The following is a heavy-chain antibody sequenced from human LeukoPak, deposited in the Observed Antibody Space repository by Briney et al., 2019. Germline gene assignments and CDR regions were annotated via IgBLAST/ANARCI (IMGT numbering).Heavy chain of an antibody. V-gene: IGHV4-39*07. CDR2: IYYSGST. CDR3: ARVHYYDSSGYYYVVKYNWFDP. D-gene: IGHD3-22*01. CDR1: GGSISSSSYY. Sequence: SETLSLTCTVSGGSISSSSYYWGWIRQPPGKGLEWIGSIYYSGSTYYNPSLKSRVTISVDTSKNQFSLKLSSVTAADTAVYYCARVHYYDSSGYYYVVKYNWFDPWGQGTLVTVSS. J-gene: IGHJ5*02.